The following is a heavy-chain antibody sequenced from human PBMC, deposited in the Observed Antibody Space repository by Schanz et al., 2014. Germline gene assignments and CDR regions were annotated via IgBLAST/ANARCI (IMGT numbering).Heavy chain of an antibody. CDR2: IKRDGSEK. V-gene: IGHV3-7*02. D-gene: IGHD5-18*01. Sequence: ERLVESGGGVVQPGRSLRLSCAASGFSFSSYAINWVRQAPGKGLEWVANIKRDGSEKNYLDSVKGRFTISRDNAKNSLYLQMNGLRAEDTAVYYCARVALPGYSSPRDAFDIWGQGTMVTVSS. CDR1: GFSFSSYA. CDR3: ARVALPGYSSPRDAFDI. J-gene: IGHJ3*02.